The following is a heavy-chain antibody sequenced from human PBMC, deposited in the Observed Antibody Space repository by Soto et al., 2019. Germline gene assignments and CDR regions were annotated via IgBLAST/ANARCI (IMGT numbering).Heavy chain of an antibody. Sequence: QVQLVQSGAEVKKPGASVKVSCKASGDTFTDYYIHWVRQAPGQGLEWMGTVNPSGGHTTYAQHCLGCMPRIRDTPKSTRFTEPARLTSADTAVYFCARGGHVVVVSFALDYWGQGPLFTVCS. J-gene: IGHJ4*02. CDR1: GDTFTDYY. CDR2: VNPSGGHT. CDR3: ARGGHVVVVSFALDY. D-gene: IGHD2-21*01. V-gene: IGHV1-46*01.